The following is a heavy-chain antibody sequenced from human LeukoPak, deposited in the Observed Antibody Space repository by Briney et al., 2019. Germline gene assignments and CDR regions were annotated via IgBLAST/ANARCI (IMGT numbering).Heavy chain of an antibody. J-gene: IGHJ3*02. CDR2: IYTSGST. V-gene: IGHV4-61*02. D-gene: IGHD2-2*02. Sequence: SETLSLTCTVSGGSISSGSYYWSWIRQPAGKGLEWIGRIYTSGSTNYNPSLKSRVTISVDTSKNQFSLKLSSVTAADTAVYYCARDCSSTSCYTVGAFDIWGQGTMVTVSS. CDR1: GGSISSGSYY. CDR3: ARDCSSTSCYTVGAFDI.